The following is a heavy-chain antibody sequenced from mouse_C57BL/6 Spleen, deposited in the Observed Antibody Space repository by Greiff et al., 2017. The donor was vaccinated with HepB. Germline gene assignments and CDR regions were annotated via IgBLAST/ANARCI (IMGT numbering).Heavy chain of an antibody. J-gene: IGHJ2*01. CDR2: ISNGGGST. V-gene: IGHV5-12*01. Sequence: EVKLVESGGGLVQPGGSLKLSCAASGFTFSDYYMYWVRQTPEKRLEWVAYISNGGGSTYYPDTVKGRFTISRDNAKNTLYLQMSRLKSEDTAMYYCARQDGPLDYWGQGTTLTVSS. CDR1: GFTFSDYY. CDR3: ARQDGPLDY. D-gene: IGHD1-2*01.